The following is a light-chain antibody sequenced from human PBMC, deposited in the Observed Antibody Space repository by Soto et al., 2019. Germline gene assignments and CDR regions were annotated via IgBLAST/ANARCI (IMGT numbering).Light chain of an antibody. J-gene: IGLJ1*01. CDR1: SSNIGAGYD. V-gene: IGLV1-40*01. CDR3: QSYDSSLSAV. CDR2: SNS. Sequence: QAVVTQPPSVSGAPGQRVTISCTGSSSNIGAGYDVQWYLQVPGTAPKLLIYSNSNRPSGVPDRLSGSKSGTSASLAITGLQAEDEADYYCQSYDSSLSAVFGTGTKLTVL.